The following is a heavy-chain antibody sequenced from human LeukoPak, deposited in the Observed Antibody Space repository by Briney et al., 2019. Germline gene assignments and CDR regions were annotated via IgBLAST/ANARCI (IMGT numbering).Heavy chain of an antibody. CDR1: GFTFSSYS. D-gene: IGHD6-19*01. CDR2: ISSSSSYI. CDR3: ARDARPGIAVAATDAVDI. Sequence: GGSLRLSCAASGFTFSSYSMNWVRQAPGKGLEWVSSISSSSSYIYYAASVKGRFTISRDNAKNSLYLQMNSLRAEDTAVYYCARDARPGIAVAATDAVDIWGQGTMVTVSS. V-gene: IGHV3-21*01. J-gene: IGHJ3*02.